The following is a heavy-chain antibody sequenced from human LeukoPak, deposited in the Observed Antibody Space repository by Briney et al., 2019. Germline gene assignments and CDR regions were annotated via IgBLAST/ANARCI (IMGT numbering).Heavy chain of an antibody. CDR1: GFTFDTYA. CDR3: ARDGGSSGYHDALDI. CDR2: IWYDGSRK. Sequence: PGGSLRLSCAASGFTFDTYAMHWVRQAPGEGLGWMAVIWYDGSRKEYADSVKGRFTVSRDNSKNTLSLQLNSLRGEDTAVYYCARDGGSSGYHDALDIWGQGTMVTVSA. J-gene: IGHJ3*02. V-gene: IGHV3-33*01. D-gene: IGHD3-22*01.